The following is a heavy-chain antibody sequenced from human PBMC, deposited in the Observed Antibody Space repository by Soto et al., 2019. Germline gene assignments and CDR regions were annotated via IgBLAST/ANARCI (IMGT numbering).Heavy chain of an antibody. J-gene: IGHJ3*02. V-gene: IGHV3-9*01. D-gene: IGHD1-1*01. CDR2: ISWNSGSI. CDR3: AKGRNWNDRAFDI. Sequence: DVQLVESGGGLVQPGRSLRLSCAASGFTFDDYAMHWVRQAPGKGLEWVSGISWNSGSIGYADSVKGRFTISRDNAKNSLYLQMNSLRAEDTALYYCAKGRNWNDRAFDIWGQGTMVTVSS. CDR1: GFTFDDYA.